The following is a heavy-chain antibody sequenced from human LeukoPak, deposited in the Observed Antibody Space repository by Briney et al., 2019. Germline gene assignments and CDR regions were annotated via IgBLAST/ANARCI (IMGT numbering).Heavy chain of an antibody. J-gene: IGHJ4*02. CDR3: ARGAVAGRPADY. CDR2: MNPNSGNT. CDR1: GYTFTSYD. V-gene: IGHV1-8*01. Sequence: GASVKVSCKASGYTFTSYDINWVRQATGQGLEWMGWMNPNSGNTGYAQKFQGRVTMTRNTSISTAYMELRSLRSDDTAVYYCARGAVAGRPADYWGQGTLATVSS. D-gene: IGHD6-19*01.